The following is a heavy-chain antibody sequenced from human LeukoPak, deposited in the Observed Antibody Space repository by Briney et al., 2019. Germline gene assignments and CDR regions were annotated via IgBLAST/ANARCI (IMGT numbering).Heavy chain of an antibody. D-gene: IGHD1-26*01. J-gene: IGHJ6*03. CDR3: AKDAGGYYYYYMGV. CDR1: GFTFDDYA. Sequence: GGSLRLSCAASGFTFDDYAMHWVRQAPGKGLEWVSGISWNSGSIGYADSVKGRFTISRDNAKNSLYLQMNSLRAEDTALYYCAKDAGGYYYYYMGVWGKGTTVTISS. CDR2: ISWNSGSI. V-gene: IGHV3-9*01.